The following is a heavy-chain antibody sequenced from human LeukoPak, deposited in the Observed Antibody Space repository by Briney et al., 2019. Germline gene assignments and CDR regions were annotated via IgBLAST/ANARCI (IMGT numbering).Heavy chain of an antibody. CDR2: ISSSSSYI. CDR3: ARDGLAHFDY. D-gene: IGHD6-19*01. V-gene: IGHV3-21*01. J-gene: IGHJ4*02. Sequence: GGSLRLSCAASGFTFSSYSMNWVRQAPGKGLEWVSSISSSSSYIYYVDSVKGRFTIPRDNAKNSLYLQMNSLRAEDTAVYYCARDGLAHFDYWGQGTLVTVSS. CDR1: GFTFSSYS.